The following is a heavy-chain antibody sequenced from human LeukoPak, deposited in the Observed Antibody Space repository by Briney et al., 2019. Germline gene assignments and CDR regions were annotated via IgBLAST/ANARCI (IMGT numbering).Heavy chain of an antibody. CDR2: IIYTGST. D-gene: IGHD6-13*01. V-gene: IGHV4-59*01. Sequence: SETLSLTCTVSSGSISTYYWTWIRQPPGKALEWIGNIIYTGSTNYNPSLKSRLTISVDTSTKEFSLNLTSVTAADTAVYYCARGSVWSRFLDYWGQGALVTVSS. CDR3: ARGSVWSRFLDY. CDR1: SGSISTYY. J-gene: IGHJ4*02.